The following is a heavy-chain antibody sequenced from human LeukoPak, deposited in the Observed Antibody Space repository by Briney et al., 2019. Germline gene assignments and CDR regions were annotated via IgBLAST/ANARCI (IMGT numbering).Heavy chain of an antibody. Sequence: GGSLRLSCAASGFTFSSYGMHWVRQAPGKGLEWVAVISYDGSNKYYADSVKGRFTISRDNSKSTLYLQMNSLRAEDTALYYCAKGNRIGYYYDSSGALNLWGQGTLVTVSS. CDR2: ISYDGSNK. CDR1: GFTFSSYG. D-gene: IGHD3-22*01. CDR3: AKGNRIGYYYDSSGALNL. J-gene: IGHJ5*02. V-gene: IGHV3-30*18.